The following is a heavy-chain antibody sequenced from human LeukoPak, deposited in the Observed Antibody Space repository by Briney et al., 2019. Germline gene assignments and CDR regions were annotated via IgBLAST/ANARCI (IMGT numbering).Heavy chain of an antibody. CDR1: GFTFSSYS. Sequence: GGSLRLSCAASGFTFSSYSMNWVRQAPGKGLEWVSSISSSSSYIYYADSVKGRFTISRDNAKNSLYLQMNSLRAEDTAVYYCARDLTSIAAAGLPYYFDYWGQGTLVTVS. CDR2: ISSSSSYI. J-gene: IGHJ4*02. V-gene: IGHV3-21*01. D-gene: IGHD6-13*01. CDR3: ARDLTSIAAAGLPYYFDY.